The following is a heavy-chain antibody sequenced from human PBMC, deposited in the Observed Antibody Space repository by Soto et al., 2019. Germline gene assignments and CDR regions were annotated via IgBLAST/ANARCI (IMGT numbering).Heavy chain of an antibody. Sequence: QVQLVESGGGVVQPGKSLRLSCTGSGFTFSAYGIHWVRQAPGKGLEWVAISYDGASKYYGDSVRGRFTISRDNSKNTVYLQMNSLSAEDTGVYFCAKTVYRQNYFDFWGQGTLDTVSS. CDR2: SYDGASK. V-gene: IGHV3-30*18. CDR3: AKTVYRQNYFDF. J-gene: IGHJ4*02. CDR1: GFTFSAYG. D-gene: IGHD2-2*01.